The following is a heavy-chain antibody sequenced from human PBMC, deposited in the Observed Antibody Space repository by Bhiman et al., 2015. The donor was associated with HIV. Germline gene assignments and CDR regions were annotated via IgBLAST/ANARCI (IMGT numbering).Heavy chain of an antibody. V-gene: IGHV3-11*04. D-gene: IGHD5-12*01. CDR1: GFTFSDYY. J-gene: IGHJ4*02. CDR3: ARAFAPYSGYPFDY. CDR2: ISHGDNSI. Sequence: QVQLVESGGGLVKPGGSLRLSCAASGFTFSDYYMSWIRQAPGKGLEWVSYISHGDNSIYNADSVKGRFTISRDNAKNSLYLQMNSLRAEDTALYYCARAFAPYSGYPFDYWGQGTLVTVSS.